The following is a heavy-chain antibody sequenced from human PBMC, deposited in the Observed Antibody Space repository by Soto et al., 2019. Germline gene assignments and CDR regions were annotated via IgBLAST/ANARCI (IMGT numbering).Heavy chain of an antibody. V-gene: IGHV3-23*01. CDR1: GFTFTNYA. J-gene: IGHJ4*02. Sequence: EVQLLESGGGLVQPGGSLRLSCAASGFTFTNYAMSWVRQAPGKGLEWVSAIKSGGGTTYYADSMKGRFTISRDNSKNTLYLQIYSLRVEDTAVYYCARQRPGSGRHWTDDYWGQGTLVTVSS. CDR2: IKSGGGTT. CDR3: ARQRPGSGRHWTDDY. D-gene: IGHD3-10*01.